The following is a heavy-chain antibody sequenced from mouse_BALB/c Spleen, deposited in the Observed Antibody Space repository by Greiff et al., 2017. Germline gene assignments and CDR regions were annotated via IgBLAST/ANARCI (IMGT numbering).Heavy chain of an antibody. Sequence: EVKLMESGGGLVQPGGSMKLSCVASGFTFSNYWMNWVRQSPEKGLEWVAEIRLKSNNYATHYAESVKGRFTISRDDSKSSVYLQMNNLRAEDTGIYYCTREKLDYWGQGTTLTVSS. J-gene: IGHJ2*01. CDR1: GFTFSNYW. V-gene: IGHV6-6*02. CDR2: IRLKSNNYAT. CDR3: TREKLDY.